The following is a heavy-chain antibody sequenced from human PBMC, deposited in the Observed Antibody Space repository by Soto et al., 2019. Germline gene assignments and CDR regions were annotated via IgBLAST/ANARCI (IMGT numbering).Heavy chain of an antibody. Sequence: PSETLSLTCAVYGGSFSGYYWSWIRQPPGKGLEWIGEINHSGSTNYNPSLKSRVTISVDTSKNQFSLKLSSVTAADTAVYYCAREVSVLNAFDIWGQGTMVTVSS. CDR3: AREVSVLNAFDI. CDR2: INHSGST. J-gene: IGHJ3*02. V-gene: IGHV4-34*01. D-gene: IGHD2-8*01. CDR1: GGSFSGYY.